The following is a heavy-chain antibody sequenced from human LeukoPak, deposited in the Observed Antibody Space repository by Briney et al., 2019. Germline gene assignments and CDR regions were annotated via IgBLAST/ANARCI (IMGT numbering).Heavy chain of an antibody. CDR3: ARVLGYCSGGSCYFDY. Sequence: ASVKVSCKASGYTFTSYGISWVRQAPGQGLEWMGWISAYNGNTNYAQKLQGRVTMTTDTSTCTAYMELRSLRSDDTAVYYCARVLGYCSGGSCYFDYWGQGTLVTVSS. CDR2: ISAYNGNT. D-gene: IGHD2-15*01. CDR1: GYTFTSYG. J-gene: IGHJ4*02. V-gene: IGHV1-18*01.